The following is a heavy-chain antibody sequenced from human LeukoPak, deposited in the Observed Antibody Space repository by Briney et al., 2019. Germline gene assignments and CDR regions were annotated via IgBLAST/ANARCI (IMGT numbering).Heavy chain of an antibody. Sequence: PGGSLKLSCAASGFTLSGSPMHWVRQASGKGLEWVGRIKSNTNSHATAYAASVKGRFTISRDDSKNTAYLQMNSLRTEDTAVYYCTRQSIDLDCSATYCSNWFDPWGQGTLVTVSS. D-gene: IGHD2-15*01. J-gene: IGHJ5*02. CDR2: IKSNTNSHAT. CDR3: TRQSIDLDCSATYCSNWFDP. V-gene: IGHV3-73*01. CDR1: GFTLSGSP.